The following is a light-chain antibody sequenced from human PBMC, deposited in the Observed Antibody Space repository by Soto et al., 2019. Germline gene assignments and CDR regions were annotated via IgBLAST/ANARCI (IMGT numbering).Light chain of an antibody. CDR2: TAS. J-gene: IGKJ5*01. CDR3: QQANSFPIT. Sequence: DLQMTQSPSSVSASVGDRVTITCRASQDISSWLAWYQQKPGKAPKVLIYTASNLQSGVPSRFSGSGSGTDFTLTISSLQPEDFATYFCQQANSFPITFGQGTRLEIK. CDR1: QDISSW. V-gene: IGKV1D-12*01.